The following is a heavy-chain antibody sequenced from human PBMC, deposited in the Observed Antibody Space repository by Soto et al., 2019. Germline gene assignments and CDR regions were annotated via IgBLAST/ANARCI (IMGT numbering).Heavy chain of an antibody. Sequence: GGSLRLSCAASGFTFSSYGMHWVRQAPGKGLEWVAVISYDGSNKYYADSVKGRFTISRDNSKNTLYLQMNSLRAEDTAVYYCAKVATVTHYFDYWGQGTLVTVSS. D-gene: IGHD4-17*01. V-gene: IGHV3-30*18. J-gene: IGHJ4*02. CDR3: AKVATVTHYFDY. CDR2: ISYDGSNK. CDR1: GFTFSSYG.